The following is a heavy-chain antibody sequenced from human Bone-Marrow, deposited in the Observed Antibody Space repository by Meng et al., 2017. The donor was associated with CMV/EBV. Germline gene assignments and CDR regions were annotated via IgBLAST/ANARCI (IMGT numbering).Heavy chain of an antibody. CDR2: ISAYNGNT. Sequence: ASVKVSCKASGYTFTSYGISWVRQAPGQGLEWMGWISAYNGNTNYAQKLQGRVTMTTDTSTSTAYMELSSLRSEDTAVYYCARGPTSAAALTLDYWGQGTLVTVSS. J-gene: IGHJ4*02. V-gene: IGHV1-18*01. CDR3: ARGPTSAAALTLDY. CDR1: GYTFTSYG. D-gene: IGHD6-13*01.